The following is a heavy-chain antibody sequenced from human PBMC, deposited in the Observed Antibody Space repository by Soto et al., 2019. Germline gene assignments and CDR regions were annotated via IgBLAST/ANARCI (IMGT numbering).Heavy chain of an antibody. J-gene: IGHJ5*02. CDR3: ARGQRFSDSFDP. V-gene: IGHV4-4*07. Sequence: SETLSLTCTVSGGAISGYYWTWIRQSAGKGLEWIGRIYSSGGTKYNPSLQSRVTMSLDTSKNQFSLSLTSVTAADTAVYYCARGQRFSDSFDPWGQGTLVTVSS. CDR1: GGAISGYY. D-gene: IGHD3-3*01. CDR2: IYSSGGT.